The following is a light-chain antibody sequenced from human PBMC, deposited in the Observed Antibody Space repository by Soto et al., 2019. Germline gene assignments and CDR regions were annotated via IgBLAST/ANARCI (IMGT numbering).Light chain of an antibody. J-gene: IGKJ1*01. V-gene: IGKV1-5*01. Sequence: DIQMTQSPSTLSASIGDRVIITCRASQSISSRLAWYQQKPGKAPKVLIYDASSLESGVPSRFSGSGSGTEFTLTIRSMPTDDFATYYCQQYKTNPWTFGQGTKVDIK. CDR2: DAS. CDR3: QQYKTNPWT. CDR1: QSISSR.